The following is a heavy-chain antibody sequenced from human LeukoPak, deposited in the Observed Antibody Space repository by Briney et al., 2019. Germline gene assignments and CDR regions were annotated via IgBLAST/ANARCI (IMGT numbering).Heavy chain of an antibody. J-gene: IGHJ5*02. CDR3: ANSVYNWNDADNWFDP. Sequence: GASVKVSCKASGYTFTSSDINWVRQATGQGLERMGWMNPNSGNTGYAQKFQGRVTMTRNTSISTAYMELSSLRSEDTAVYYCANSVYNWNDADNWFDPWGQGTLVTVSS. V-gene: IGHV1-8*01. CDR2: MNPNSGNT. D-gene: IGHD1-1*01. CDR1: GYTFTSSD.